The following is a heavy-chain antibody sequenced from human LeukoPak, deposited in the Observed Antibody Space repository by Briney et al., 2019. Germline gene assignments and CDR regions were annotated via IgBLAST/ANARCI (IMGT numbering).Heavy chain of an antibody. CDR1: GFTFSSYG. CDR2: IWYDGSNK. D-gene: IGHD1-26*01. V-gene: IGHV3-33*06. Sequence: GRSLRLSCAASGFTFSSYGMHWVRQAPGKGLEWVAVIWYDGSNKYYADSVKGRFTISRDNSKNTLYLQMNSLRAEDTAVYYCAKDGDRIVGAWFDYWGQGTLVTVSS. CDR3: AKDGDRIVGAWFDY. J-gene: IGHJ4*02.